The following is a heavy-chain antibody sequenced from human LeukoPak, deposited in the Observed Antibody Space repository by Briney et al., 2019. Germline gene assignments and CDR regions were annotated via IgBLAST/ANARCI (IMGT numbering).Heavy chain of an antibody. D-gene: IGHD1-1*01. CDR1: GFTFSNYA. Sequence: GGSLRLSCSASGFTFSNYAMHWVRQAPGKGLEYVSAINDNGGNTYFADSLKGRFTISRDNSKNTLFLQMSSLRAEDTAVYFCGRDIQLSYLGQGTLVTVSS. CDR3: GRDIQLSY. CDR2: INDNGGNT. V-gene: IGHV3-64D*09. J-gene: IGHJ4*02.